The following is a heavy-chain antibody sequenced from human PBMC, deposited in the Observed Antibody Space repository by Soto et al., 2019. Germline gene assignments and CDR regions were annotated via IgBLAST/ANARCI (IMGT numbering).Heavy chain of an antibody. J-gene: IGHJ5*01. D-gene: IGHD7-27*01. CDR3: ARGRYCLTGRCFPNWVDS. Sequence: SETLSLTCSVSGDSISNLDYFWAWIRQPPGQALEYIGYIYKSATTYYNPSFESRVAISVDTSKSQFSLNVTSVTAADTAVYFCARGRYCLTGRCFPNWVDSWGQGALVTVS. CDR1: GDSISNLDYF. V-gene: IGHV4-30-4*01. CDR2: IYKSATT.